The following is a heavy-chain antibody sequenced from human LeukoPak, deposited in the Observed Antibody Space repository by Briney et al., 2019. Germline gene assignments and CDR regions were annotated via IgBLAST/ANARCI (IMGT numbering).Heavy chain of an antibody. J-gene: IGHJ4*02. CDR1: GGSISNYY. D-gene: IGHD3-10*01. CDR2: IYHSGST. V-gene: IGHV4-59*08. CDR3: ARMDGITMVRGVIIPPGFDY. Sequence: SETLSLTCTVSGGSISNYYWSWIRQSPGKGLEWIGSIYHSGSTYYNPSLKSRVTISVDTSKNQFSLKLSSVTAADTAVYYCARMDGITMVRGVIIPPGFDYWGQGTLVTVSS.